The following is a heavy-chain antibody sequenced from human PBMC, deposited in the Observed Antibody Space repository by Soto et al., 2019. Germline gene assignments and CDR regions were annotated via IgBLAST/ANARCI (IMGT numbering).Heavy chain of an antibody. CDR2: VNPSGGHT. CDR3: AIGGHVGVVTAALDY. Sequence: QVQLMQSGAEVKKPGASVKVSCKASGDTFTDYYIHWVRQAPGQGLEWMGTVNPSGGHTTYAPHSQGRVTMTRDPSTSTLYMELSSLTSDATAVSYCAIGGHVGVVTAALDYSGHRTLVTVSS. J-gene: IGHJ4*01. D-gene: IGHD2-21*02. CDR1: GDTFTDYY. V-gene: IGHV1-46*01.